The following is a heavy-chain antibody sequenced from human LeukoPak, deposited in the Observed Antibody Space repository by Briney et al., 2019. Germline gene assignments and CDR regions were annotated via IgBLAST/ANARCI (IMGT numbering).Heavy chain of an antibody. J-gene: IGHJ3*02. Sequence: SETLSLTCAVYGGSFSAYYWSWIRQPPGKGLEWIGYIYYSGSTNYNPSLKSRVTISVDTSKNQFSLRLSSVTAADTAVYYCARDESSSWYASAFDIWGQGTMVTVSS. D-gene: IGHD6-13*01. CDR2: IYYSGST. V-gene: IGHV4-59*01. CDR3: ARDESSSWYASAFDI. CDR1: GGSFSAYY.